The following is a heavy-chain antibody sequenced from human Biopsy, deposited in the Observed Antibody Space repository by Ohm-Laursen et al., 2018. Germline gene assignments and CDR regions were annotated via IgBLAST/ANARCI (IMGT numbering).Heavy chain of an antibody. CDR1: GYPFITYG. J-gene: IGHJ4*02. Sequence: GSSVKVSCKASGYPFITYGISWVRQAPGQGLEWMGWISAYNGHTKFARKFQDRVTMTTDTSTTTAYMDLRSLRSDDTAVYYCARDPHGEGRDYGSYFDYWGQRTLVTVSP. V-gene: IGHV1-18*01. CDR3: ARDPHGEGRDYGSYFDY. D-gene: IGHD4-17*01. CDR2: ISAYNGHT.